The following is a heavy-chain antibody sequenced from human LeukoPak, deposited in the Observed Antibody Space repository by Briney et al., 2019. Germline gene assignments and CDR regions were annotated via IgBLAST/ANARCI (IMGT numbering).Heavy chain of an antibody. Sequence: ASVKVSCKASGYTFTSYHMHWVRQAPGQGLEWMGIINPRGGGTNYAQKFQGRVTMTRDTSTSTVYMELSGLRSEDTAVYYCARGYDLSGAYYYYYGMDVWGQGTTVTVSS. CDR1: GYTFTSYH. CDR3: ARGYDLSGAYYYYYGMDV. CDR2: INPRGGGT. V-gene: IGHV1-46*01. D-gene: IGHD3-3*01. J-gene: IGHJ6*02.